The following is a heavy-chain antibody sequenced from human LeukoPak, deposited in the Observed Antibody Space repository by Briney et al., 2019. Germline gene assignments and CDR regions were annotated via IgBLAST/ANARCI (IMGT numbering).Heavy chain of an antibody. D-gene: IGHD5-12*01. J-gene: IGHJ4*02. CDR2: INPNSGGT. V-gene: IGHV1-2*06. Sequence: ASVKVSCKASGYTFTGYYMHWVRQAPGQGLEWMGRINPNSGGTNYAQKFQGRVTMTRDTSISTAYMELSRLRSDDTAVYYCARDRSGYAQRGYFDYWGRGTLVTVSS. CDR1: GYTFTGYY. CDR3: ARDRSGYAQRGYFDY.